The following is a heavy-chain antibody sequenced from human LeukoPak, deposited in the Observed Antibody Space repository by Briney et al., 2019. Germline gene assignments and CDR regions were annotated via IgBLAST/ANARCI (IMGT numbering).Heavy chain of an antibody. CDR3: ARGDRGDYVGWFDP. CDR2: VIPIFGTA. Sequence: EASVKVSCKASGGTFSSYAISWVRQAPGQGLEWMGGVIPIFGTANYAQKFQGRVTITTDESTSTAYMELSSLGSEDTAVYYCARGDRGDYVGWFDPWGQGTLVTVSS. CDR1: GGTFSSYA. J-gene: IGHJ5*02. V-gene: IGHV1-69*05. D-gene: IGHD4-17*01.